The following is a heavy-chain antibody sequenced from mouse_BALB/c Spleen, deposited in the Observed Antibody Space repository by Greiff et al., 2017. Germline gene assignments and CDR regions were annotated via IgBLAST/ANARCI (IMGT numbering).Heavy chain of an antibody. Sequence: QVQLQQSGAELAKPGASVKMSCKASGYTFTSYWMHWVKQRPGQGLEWIGYINPSTGYTEYNQKFKDKATLTADKSSSTAYMQLSSLTSEDSAVYYCAKQIGNSYYAMDYWGQGTSVTVSS. CDR1: GYTFTSYW. V-gene: IGHV1-7*01. CDR2: INPSTGYT. J-gene: IGHJ4*01. CDR3: AKQIGNSYYAMDY. D-gene: IGHD2-1*01.